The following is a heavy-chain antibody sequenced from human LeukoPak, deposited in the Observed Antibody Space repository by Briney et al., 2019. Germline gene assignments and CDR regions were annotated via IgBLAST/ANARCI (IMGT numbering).Heavy chain of an antibody. J-gene: IGHJ4*02. Sequence: PSETLSLTCAVSGYSISSGYYWGWIRQPPGKGLEWIGSIYHSGSTYYNPSLKSRVTISVDTSKNQFSLKLSSVTAADTAVYYCARGGVGFQDYWGQGTLVTVSS. D-gene: IGHD3-10*01. CDR1: GYSISSGYY. V-gene: IGHV4-38-2*01. CDR2: IYHSGST. CDR3: ARGGVGFQDY.